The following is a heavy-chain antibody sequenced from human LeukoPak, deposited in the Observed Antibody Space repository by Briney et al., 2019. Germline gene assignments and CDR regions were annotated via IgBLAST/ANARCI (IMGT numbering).Heavy chain of an antibody. Sequence: GGSLRLSCAASGFPFSSYEMNWVRQAPGKGLEWVSYISSSGSTIYYADSVKGRFTISRDNAKNSLYLQMNSLRAEDTAVYYCARDFGRLPGYWGQGTLVTVSS. CDR1: GFPFSSYE. J-gene: IGHJ4*02. CDR3: ARDFGRLPGY. D-gene: IGHD3-10*01. CDR2: ISSSGSTI. V-gene: IGHV3-48*03.